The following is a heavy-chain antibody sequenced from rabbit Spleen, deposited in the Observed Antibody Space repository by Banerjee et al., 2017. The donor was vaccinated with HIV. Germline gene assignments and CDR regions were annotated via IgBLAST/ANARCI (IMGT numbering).Heavy chain of an antibody. CDR2: IDTNDGDT. J-gene: IGHJ2*01. CDR1: GFSFSSRYY. D-gene: IGHD1-1*01. V-gene: IGHV1S40*01. Sequence: QSLEESGGDLVKPGASLTLTCTASGFSFSSRYYICWVRQAPGKGLEWIACIDTNDGDTDYANWPKGRFTISKTSSTTVTLQMTSLPAADTATYFCARNYVNAFDPWGPGTLVTVS. CDR3: ARNYVNAFDP.